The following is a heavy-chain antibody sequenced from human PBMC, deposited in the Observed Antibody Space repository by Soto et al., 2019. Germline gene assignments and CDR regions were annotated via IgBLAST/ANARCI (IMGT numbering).Heavy chain of an antibody. CDR1: GFTFSSYA. CDR2: ISGSGVST. J-gene: IGHJ4*02. CDR3: AKDHHYSSSWSELDY. Sequence: GGSLRLSCAASGFTFSSYAMSWVRQAPGKGLEWVSAISGSGVSTYYADTEKGRFTIYRNNTKNTLYLQKNRMRDEDTAVYYCAKDHHYSSSWSELDYWGQGTLVTVSS. D-gene: IGHD6-13*01. V-gene: IGHV3-23*01.